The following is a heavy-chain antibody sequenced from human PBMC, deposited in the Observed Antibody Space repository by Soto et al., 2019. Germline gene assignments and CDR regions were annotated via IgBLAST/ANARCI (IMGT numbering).Heavy chain of an antibody. J-gene: IGHJ5*02. Sequence: SETLSLTCTVSGGSVSSGSYYWSWIRQPPGKGLEWIGYIYYSGSTNYNPSLKSRVTISVDTSKNQFSLKLSSVTAADTAVYYCARALKENNWFDPWGQGTLVTVSS. CDR3: ARALKENNWFDP. CDR2: IYYSGST. V-gene: IGHV4-61*01. CDR1: GGSVSSGSYY.